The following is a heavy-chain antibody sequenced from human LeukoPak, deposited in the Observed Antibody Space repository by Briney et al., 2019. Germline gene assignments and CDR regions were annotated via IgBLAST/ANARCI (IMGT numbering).Heavy chain of an antibody. CDR3: ARDFPPSSSWLQPLWYYYYYMDV. D-gene: IGHD6-13*01. CDR1: GFTFSSYS. CDR2: ISSSSSYI. V-gene: IGHV3-21*01. Sequence: PGGSLRLSCAASGFTFSSYSMNWVRQAPGKGLEWVSSISSSSSYIYYADSVKGRFTISRDNAKNSLYLQMNSLRAEDTAVYYCARDFPPSSSWLQPLWYYYYYMDVWGKGTTVTVSS. J-gene: IGHJ6*03.